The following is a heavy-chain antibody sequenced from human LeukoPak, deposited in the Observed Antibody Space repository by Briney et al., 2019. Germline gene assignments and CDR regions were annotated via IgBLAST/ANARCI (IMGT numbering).Heavy chain of an antibody. J-gene: IGHJ4*02. Sequence: GGSLRLSCAASGFTFRTHGMDWVRQAPGKGLEWVSGISPSGDITYYADSVMGRFTISRDNPKSTVYLQMNSLRAEDTAVYYCAKGWGIDYWGQGTLVTVSS. V-gene: IGHV3-23*01. D-gene: IGHD7-27*01. CDR3: AKGWGIDY. CDR1: GFTFRTHG. CDR2: ISPSGDIT.